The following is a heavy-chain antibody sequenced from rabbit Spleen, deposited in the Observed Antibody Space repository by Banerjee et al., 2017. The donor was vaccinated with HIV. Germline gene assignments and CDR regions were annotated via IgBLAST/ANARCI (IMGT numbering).Heavy chain of an antibody. Sequence: QEQLVESGGGQVQPEGSLTLTCTASGFSFSSIYFMCWVRPDPGNGHEWIECVNTNSVATFYANWAKCRFTISKTTSTAVTLQMTSLTAADTATDFCARDTGTSFSTYGMDLWGPGTLVTVS. CDR1: GFSFSSIYF. CDR3: ARDTGTSFSTYGMDL. D-gene: IGHD8-1*01. V-gene: IGHV1S45*01. J-gene: IGHJ6*01. CDR2: VNTNSVAT.